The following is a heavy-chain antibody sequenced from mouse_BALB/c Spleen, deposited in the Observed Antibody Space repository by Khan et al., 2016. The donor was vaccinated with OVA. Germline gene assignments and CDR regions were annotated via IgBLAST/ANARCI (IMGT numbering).Heavy chain of an antibody. CDR3: ARQPYYHYNIMNY. Sequence: QVQLKESGPGLVPPSQSLSITCTISGFSLTTYGVHWVRQSPGKGLEWLGVIWSDGSTIYNSALKSRLTIRKDNSKSQVFLKMNSLQSEHTAVYVCARQPYYHYNIMNYWGQGTSVTVSS. J-gene: IGHJ4*01. V-gene: IGHV2-6-1*01. D-gene: IGHD2-10*01. CDR2: IWSDGST. CDR1: GFSLTTYG.